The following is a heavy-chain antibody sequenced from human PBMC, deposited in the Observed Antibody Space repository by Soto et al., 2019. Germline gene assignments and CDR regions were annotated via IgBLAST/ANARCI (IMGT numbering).Heavy chain of an antibody. CDR3: ARMEADYGDYIFDY. D-gene: IGHD4-17*01. CDR1: GGSFSGYY. Sequence: LSLTCAVYGGSFSGYYWSWIRQPPGKGLEWIGEINHSGSTNYNPSLKSRVTISVDTSKNQFSLKLSSVTAADTAVYYCARMEADYGDYIFDYWGQGTLVTVSS. J-gene: IGHJ4*02. V-gene: IGHV4-34*01. CDR2: INHSGST.